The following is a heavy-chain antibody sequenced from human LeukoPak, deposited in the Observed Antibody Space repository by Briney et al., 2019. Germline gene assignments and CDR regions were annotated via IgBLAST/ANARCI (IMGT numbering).Heavy chain of an antibody. J-gene: IGHJ4*02. V-gene: IGHV3-30*04. D-gene: IGHD2-2*01. Sequence: GRSLRLSCAASGFTFSSYAMHWVRQAPGKGLEWVAVISYDGSNKYYADSVKGRFTISRDNSKNRLYMQMNSLRAEDTAVYYCARDIIWRGRIVVVPAASFDYWGQGTLVTV. CDR2: ISYDGSNK. CDR1: GFTFSSYA. CDR3: ARDIIWRGRIVVVPAASFDY.